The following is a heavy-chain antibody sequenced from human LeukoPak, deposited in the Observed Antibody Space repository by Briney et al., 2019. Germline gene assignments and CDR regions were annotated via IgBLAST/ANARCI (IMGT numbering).Heavy chain of an antibody. J-gene: IGHJ4*02. CDR2: ISGSGGST. V-gene: IGHV3-23*01. Sequence: TGGSLRLSWAASGFTFSSYAMSWVRQAPGKGLEWVSAISGSGGSTYYADSVKGRFTISRDNSKNTLYRQMNSLRAEDTAVYYCAKDSGGYSYGYDYFDYWGQGTLVTVSS. D-gene: IGHD5-18*01. CDR3: AKDSGGYSYGYDYFDY. CDR1: GFTFSSYA.